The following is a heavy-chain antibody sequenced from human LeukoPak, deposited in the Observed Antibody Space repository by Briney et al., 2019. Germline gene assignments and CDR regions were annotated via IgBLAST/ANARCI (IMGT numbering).Heavy chain of an antibody. V-gene: IGHV3-30*04. D-gene: IGHD6-6*01. J-gene: IGHJ4*02. CDR2: ISYDGSNK. CDR3: AREMEDPMVAARPRGYYFDY. Sequence: GGSLRLSCAASGFTFSSYAMHWVRQAPGKGLEWMAVISYDGSNKYYADSVKGRFTIPRDNSKNTLYLQMNSLRAEDTAVYYCAREMEDPMVAARPRGYYFDYWGQGTLVTVSS. CDR1: GFTFSSYA.